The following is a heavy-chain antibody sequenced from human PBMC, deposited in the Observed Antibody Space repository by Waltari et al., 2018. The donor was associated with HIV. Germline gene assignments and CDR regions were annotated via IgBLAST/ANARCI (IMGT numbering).Heavy chain of an antibody. CDR3: VRDSGRAADVFDL. CDR2: VIGDVGQT. J-gene: IGHJ3*01. V-gene: IGHV3-23*01. CDR1: VSILSDFA. D-gene: IGHD3-10*01. Sequence: QLLESGGGLVEPGGSLRLSCAASVSILSDFAMEWVRQAPGRGVEWVSVIGDVGQTCYAESVKGRFTMSRDKSKNTLYLQVNSLRAVDAAVYYCVRDSGRAADVFDLWGQGTMVTVSS.